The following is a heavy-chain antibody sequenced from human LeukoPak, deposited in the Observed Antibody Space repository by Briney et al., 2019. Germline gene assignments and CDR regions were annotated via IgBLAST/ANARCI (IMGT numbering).Heavy chain of an antibody. D-gene: IGHD6-13*01. CDR2: ISYDGSNK. V-gene: IGHV3-30*03. CDR3: ARDRSSSWYYYYYYMDV. J-gene: IGHJ6*03. Sequence: PGRSLRLSCAASGFTFSNYAMHWVRQAPGKGLEWVALISYDGSNKYYADSVKGRFTISRDNSKNTLYLQMNSLRAEDTAVYYCARDRSSSWYYYYYYMDVWGKGTTVTVSS. CDR1: GFTFSNYA.